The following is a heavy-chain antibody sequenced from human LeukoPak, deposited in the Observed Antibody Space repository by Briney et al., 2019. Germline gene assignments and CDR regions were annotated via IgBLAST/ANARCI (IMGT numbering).Heavy chain of an antibody. D-gene: IGHD3-3*01. Sequence: PSETLSLTCAVYGGSFSGYYWSWIRQPPGKGLEWIGEINHSGSTNYNPPLKSRVTISVDTSKNQFSLKLSSVTAADTAVYYCARGRWYDFWSGPNGWFDPWGQGTLVTVSS. CDR1: GGSFSGYY. J-gene: IGHJ5*02. V-gene: IGHV4-34*01. CDR3: ARGRWYDFWSGPNGWFDP. CDR2: INHSGST.